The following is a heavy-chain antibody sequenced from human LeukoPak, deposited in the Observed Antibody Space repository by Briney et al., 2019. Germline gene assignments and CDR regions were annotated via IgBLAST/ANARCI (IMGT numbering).Heavy chain of an antibody. CDR3: AKGTGNYVRWFDP. CDR1: GFTFSNYG. CDR2: ITGSGGST. D-gene: IGHD3-16*01. Sequence: GGSLRLSCAASGFTFSNYGMSWVRQAPGKGLEWVSTITGSGGSTYYAASVKGRFTISRDNSKNTLYMQINSLRAEDTAVYYCAKGTGNYVRWFDPWGQGTLVTVSS. J-gene: IGHJ5*02. V-gene: IGHV3-23*01.